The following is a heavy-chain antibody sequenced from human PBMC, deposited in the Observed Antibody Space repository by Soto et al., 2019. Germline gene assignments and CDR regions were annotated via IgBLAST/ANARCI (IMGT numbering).Heavy chain of an antibody. J-gene: IGHJ2*01. Sequence: VRQAPGQRAEWMGIIKPSGGSTNYSQKFQGRVTITRDTSASTAYMELSSLRSEDTAVYYCASFFFQGEDGIGDL. V-gene: IGHV1-3*01. D-gene: IGHD2-21*01. CDR3: ASFFFQGEDGIGDL. CDR2: IKPSGGST.